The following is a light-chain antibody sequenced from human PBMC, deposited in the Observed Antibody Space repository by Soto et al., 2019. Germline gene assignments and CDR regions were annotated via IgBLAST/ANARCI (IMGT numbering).Light chain of an antibody. J-gene: IGKJ3*01. Sequence: DIQLTQSPSFLSASVGDRVTITCRASHGISSYLAWYQQKHGKAPKLLIYAASTLQSGVPSRFSGSGSGTEFTLTISSLQPEDFATYYCQQVNTFTFGPGTTVDV. V-gene: IGKV1-9*01. CDR1: HGISSY. CDR3: QQVNTFT. CDR2: AAS.